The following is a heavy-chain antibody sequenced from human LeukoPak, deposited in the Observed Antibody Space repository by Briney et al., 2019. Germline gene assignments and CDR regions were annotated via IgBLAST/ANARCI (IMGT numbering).Heavy chain of an antibody. J-gene: IGHJ4*02. V-gene: IGHV3-74*01. CDR2: INSDGSST. CDR1: GFTFRSCW. CDR3: ARVEVAAAATKPDY. D-gene: IGHD6-13*01. Sequence: GGSLRLSCAASGFTFRSCWMHWVRQAPGEGLVWVSRINSDGSSTSYADSVKGRFTISRDNAKNTLYLQMNSLRAEDTAVYYCARVEVAAAATKPDYWGQGTLVTVPS.